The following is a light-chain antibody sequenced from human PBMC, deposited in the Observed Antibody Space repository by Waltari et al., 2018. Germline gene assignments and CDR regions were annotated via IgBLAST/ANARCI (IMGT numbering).Light chain of an antibody. J-gene: IGLJ2*01. CDR2: RND. V-gene: IGLV1-47*01. CDR1: SFNIGYNF. Sequence: QSVLTQPPSASGLPGQRVIISCSGTSFNIGYNFVFWYHQIPGAAPKLLIYRNDHRPPAVPDRFSGSKSDTSASLAISGRRSEDEGDYYCAAWDGSVIAHVVFGGGTSVTVL. CDR3: AAWDGSVIAHVV.